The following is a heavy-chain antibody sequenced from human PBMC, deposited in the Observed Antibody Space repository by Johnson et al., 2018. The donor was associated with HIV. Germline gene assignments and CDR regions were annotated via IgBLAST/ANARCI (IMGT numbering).Heavy chain of an antibody. CDR3: ARDPQQWLDVGAFDI. D-gene: IGHD6-19*01. CDR1: GFTFSDYW. J-gene: IGHJ3*02. Sequence: VQLVESGGGLVQPGGSLRLSCAGSGFTFSDYWMKWVRQAPGKGLEWVANIKQDGSEKYYVDSVKGRFTISRDNAKNSLYLQMNSLRAEDTAVYYCARDPQQWLDVGAFDIWGQGTMVTVSS. CDR2: IKQDGSEK. V-gene: IGHV3-7*01.